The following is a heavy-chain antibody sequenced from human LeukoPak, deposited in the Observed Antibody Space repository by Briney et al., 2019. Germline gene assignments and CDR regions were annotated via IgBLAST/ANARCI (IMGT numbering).Heavy chain of an antibody. CDR3: EKSGASMVDSVLDI. CDR2: ISHSGGST. D-gene: IGHD4/OR15-4a*01. CDR1: VFTFSSFA. J-gene: IGHJ3*02. Sequence: GGSLRLSCAVSVFTFSSFAMSCVRQAPGKGLEWVSTISHSGGSTYYAESVKGRFTISRDSSKSTLYLQMNSLRAEGTAVYCWEKSGASMVDSVLDIWGQGTMVTVSS. V-gene: IGHV3-23*01.